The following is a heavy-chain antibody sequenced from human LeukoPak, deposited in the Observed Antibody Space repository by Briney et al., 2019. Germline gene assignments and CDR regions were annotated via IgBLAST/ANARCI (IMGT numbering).Heavy chain of an antibody. CDR3: ARLRVVVAATHYDAFDI. D-gene: IGHD2-15*01. CDR2: INHSGST. V-gene: IGHV4-34*01. J-gene: IGHJ3*02. CDR1: GGSFSGYY. Sequence: SETLSLTCAVYGGSFSGYYWSWIRQPPGKGLEWIGEINHSGSTNYNPSLKSRVTISVDTSKNQFSLKLSSVTAADTAVYYCARLRVVVAATHYDAFDIWGQGTMVTVSS.